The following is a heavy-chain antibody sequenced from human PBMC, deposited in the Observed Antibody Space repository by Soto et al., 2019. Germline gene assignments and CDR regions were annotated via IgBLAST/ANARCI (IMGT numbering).Heavy chain of an antibody. CDR1: GFTFSSYG. Sequence: QVQLVESGGGVVQPGRSLRLSCAASGFTFSSYGMHWVGQAPGKGLEWVAVISYDGSNKYYADSVKGRFTISRDNSKNTLYPQMNCLRAEDTAVYYCAKGSTAMTYFDYWGQGTLVTVSS. D-gene: IGHD5-18*01. CDR3: AKGSTAMTYFDY. J-gene: IGHJ4*02. CDR2: ISYDGSNK. V-gene: IGHV3-30*18.